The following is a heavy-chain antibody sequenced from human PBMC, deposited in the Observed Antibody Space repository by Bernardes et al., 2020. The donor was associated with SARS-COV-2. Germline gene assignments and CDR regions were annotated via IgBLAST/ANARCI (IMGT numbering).Heavy chain of an antibody. CDR3: ARLIAVAAGDY. J-gene: IGHJ4*02. CDR2: IYHSGST. Sequence: ETLSLTCAVSGYSISSGYYWGWIRQPPGKGLEWIGSIYHSGSTYYNPSLKSRVTISVDTSKNQFSLKLSSVTAADTAVYYCARLIAVAAGDYWGQGTLVTVSS. D-gene: IGHD6-19*01. V-gene: IGHV4-38-2*01. CDR1: GYSISSGYY.